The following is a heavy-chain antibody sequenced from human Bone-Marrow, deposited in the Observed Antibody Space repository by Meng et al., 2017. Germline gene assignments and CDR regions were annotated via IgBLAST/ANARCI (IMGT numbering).Heavy chain of an antibody. CDR3: ARDIRQGGNIWFDP. J-gene: IGHJ5*02. Sequence: QLQESGPGLVKPSQTLYLTCTVSGGSISSGGYYWSWIRQHPGKGLEWIGYIYYSGTTYYNPSLSSLVTISVDTSKNQFSLNLSSVTAADTAVYYCARDIRQGGNIWFDPWGQGTLVTVSS. CDR2: IYYSGTT. D-gene: IGHD3-16*01. V-gene: IGHV4-31*01. CDR1: GGSISSGGYY.